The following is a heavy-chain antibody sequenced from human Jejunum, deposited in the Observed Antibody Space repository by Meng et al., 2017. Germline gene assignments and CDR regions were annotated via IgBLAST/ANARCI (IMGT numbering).Heavy chain of an antibody. CDR1: GGSIESNNW. D-gene: IGHD3-10*02. CDR2: VYHSGST. V-gene: IGHV4-4*02. Sequence: QVQLQEAGPGLVKPSETLSLTCSVSGGSIESNNWWTWIRQPPGLGLEWIGEVYHSGSTHYNPSLQSRVTISIVNSKNRFSLSLNSVTAADTAIYYCARADYVRYFDLWGRGTLVTVSS. CDR3: ARADYVRYFDL. J-gene: IGHJ2*01.